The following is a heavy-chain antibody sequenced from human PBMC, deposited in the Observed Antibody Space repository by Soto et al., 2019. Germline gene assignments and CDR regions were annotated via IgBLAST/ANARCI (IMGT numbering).Heavy chain of an antibody. CDR1: GFTFSSYA. J-gene: IGHJ4*02. D-gene: IGHD5-12*01. Sequence: EVQLLESGGGLVQPGGSLRLSCAASGFTFSSYAMSWVRQAPGKGLEWVSAISGSGGSTYYADSVKGRFTISRDNSKNTLYLQMNSLRAEDTAGYYCAKIRDGYNFYFDYWGQGTLVTVSS. V-gene: IGHV3-23*01. CDR2: ISGSGGST. CDR3: AKIRDGYNFYFDY.